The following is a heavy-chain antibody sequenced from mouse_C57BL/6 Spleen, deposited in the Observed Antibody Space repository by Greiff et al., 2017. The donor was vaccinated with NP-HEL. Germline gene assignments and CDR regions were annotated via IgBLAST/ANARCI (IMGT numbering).Heavy chain of an antibody. V-gene: IGHV14-2*01. CDR2: IDPEDGET. D-gene: IGHD1-1*01. CDR1: GFNIKDYY. CDR3: ASITTVVDYAMDY. Sequence: VQLQQSGAELVKPGASVKLSCTASGFNIKDYYMHWVKQRTEQGLEWIGRIDPEDGETKSAPKFQGKATITADTSSNTAYLQLSSLTSEDTAVYYCASITTVVDYAMDYWGQGTSVTVSS. J-gene: IGHJ4*01.